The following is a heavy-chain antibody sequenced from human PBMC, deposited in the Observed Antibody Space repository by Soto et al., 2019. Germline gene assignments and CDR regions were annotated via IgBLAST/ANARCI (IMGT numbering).Heavy chain of an antibody. CDR1: GGTFSSYA. Sequence: QVQLVQSGAEVKKPGSSVKVSCKASGGTFSSYAISWVRQAPGQGLEWMGGIIPIFGTANYAQKFQGRVTITADESTSTAYMELSSLRSEDTAVYYCAGDTSTSYSSGIAYWGQGTLVTVSS. CDR2: IIPIFGTA. J-gene: IGHJ4*02. D-gene: IGHD6-19*01. CDR3: AGDTSTSYSSGIAY. V-gene: IGHV1-69*01.